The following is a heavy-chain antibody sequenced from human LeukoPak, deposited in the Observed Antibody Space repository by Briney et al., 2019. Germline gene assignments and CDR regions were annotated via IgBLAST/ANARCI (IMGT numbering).Heavy chain of an antibody. Sequence: GSLRLSCAASGFTFSNYAMTWVRQAPGKGLEWIGRIYTSGSTNYNPSLKSRVTMSVDTSKNQFSLKLSSVTAADTAVYYCARTRGELAFDYWGQGTLVTVSS. CDR2: IYTSGST. J-gene: IGHJ4*02. CDR3: ARTRGELAFDY. D-gene: IGHD1-26*01. CDR1: GFTFSNYA. V-gene: IGHV4-59*10.